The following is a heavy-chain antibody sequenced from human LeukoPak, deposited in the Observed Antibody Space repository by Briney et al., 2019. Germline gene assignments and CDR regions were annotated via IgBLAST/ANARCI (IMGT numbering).Heavy chain of an antibody. CDR3: ARGEVRGRYFDWLSGAGFY. Sequence: SETLSLTCTVSGDSITSSTYYWGWIRQPPGKGLEWIGSINYSGSTYYNPSLKSRVTISVDTSKNQFSLKLSSVTAEDTAVYYCARGEVRGRYFDWLSGAGFYWGQGTLVTVSS. V-gene: IGHV4-39*07. CDR2: INYSGST. D-gene: IGHD3-9*01. J-gene: IGHJ4*02. CDR1: GDSITSSTYY.